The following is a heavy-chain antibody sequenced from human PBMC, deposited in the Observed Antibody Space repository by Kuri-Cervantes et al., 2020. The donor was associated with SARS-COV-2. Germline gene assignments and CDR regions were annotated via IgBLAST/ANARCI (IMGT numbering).Heavy chain of an antibody. CDR3: AKDTWTGMTVNFDY. V-gene: IGHV3-23*01. D-gene: IGHD1-1*01. J-gene: IGHJ4*02. Sequence: GGSLRLSCSAFGFTFSSYAMSWVRQAPGKGLEWVSGISGSGGRTYYADSVKGRSTISRDNSKNTLYLQMSSLRAEDTAVYYCAKDTWTGMTVNFDYWGQGIRVT. CDR1: GFTFSSYA. CDR2: ISGSGGRT.